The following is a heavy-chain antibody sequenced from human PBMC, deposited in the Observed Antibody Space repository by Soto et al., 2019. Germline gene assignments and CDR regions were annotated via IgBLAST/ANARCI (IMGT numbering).Heavy chain of an antibody. Sequence: WETLSLTCTVSGGSTRASSYSWGWVRQPPGKGLEWIGNSHHSGSTYYNPSLSIGATISVDTSRNEVSLGVNSVTAADTAIYFCARLRGSGHPAFFDYWGQGILVTVSS. CDR3: ARLRGSGHPAFFDY. D-gene: IGHD3-10*01. CDR2: SHHSGST. J-gene: IGHJ4*02. V-gene: IGHV4-39*01. CDR1: GGSTRASSYS.